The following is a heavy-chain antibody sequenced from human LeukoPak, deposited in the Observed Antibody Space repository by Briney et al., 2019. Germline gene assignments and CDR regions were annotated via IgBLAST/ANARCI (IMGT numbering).Heavy chain of an antibody. CDR1: GFTFSSYG. Sequence: PGGSLRLSCAASGFTFSSYGMHWVRQAPGKGLEWVAVISYDGSNKYYADSVKGRFTISRDNSKNTLYLQMNSLRAEDTAVYYCAKGSSSWTYNWFDPWGQGTLVTVSS. J-gene: IGHJ5*02. V-gene: IGHV3-30*18. CDR3: AKGSSSWTYNWFDP. CDR2: ISYDGSNK. D-gene: IGHD6-13*01.